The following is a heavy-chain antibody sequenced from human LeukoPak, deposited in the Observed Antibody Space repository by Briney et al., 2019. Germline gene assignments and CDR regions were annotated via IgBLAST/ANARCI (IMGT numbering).Heavy chain of an antibody. CDR3: ARDHPTYYDFWSGYYSGFDY. D-gene: IGHD3-3*01. J-gene: IGHJ4*02. V-gene: IGHV3-21*01. CDR2: ISSSSSYI. Sequence: PGGSLRPSCAASGFTFSSYSMNWVRQAPGKGLEWVSSISSSSSYIYYADSVKGRFTISRDNAKNSLYLQMDSLRAEDTAVYYCARDHPTYYDFWSGYYSGFDYWGQGTLVTVSS. CDR1: GFTFSSYS.